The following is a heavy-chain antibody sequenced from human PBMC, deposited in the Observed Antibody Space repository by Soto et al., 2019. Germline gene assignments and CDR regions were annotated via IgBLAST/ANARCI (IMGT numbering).Heavy chain of an antibody. Sequence: QVQLQESGPGLVKPSQTLSLTCTVSGGSISSGGYYWSWIRQHPGKGLEWIGYIYYSGSTYYNPSLKSRVTLSVDTSKNRFSLKLSSVTAADTAVYYCARVLGQQLANWFDPWGQGTLVTVSS. V-gene: IGHV4-31*03. J-gene: IGHJ5*02. CDR3: ARVLGQQLANWFDP. D-gene: IGHD6-13*01. CDR1: GGSISSGGYY. CDR2: IYYSGST.